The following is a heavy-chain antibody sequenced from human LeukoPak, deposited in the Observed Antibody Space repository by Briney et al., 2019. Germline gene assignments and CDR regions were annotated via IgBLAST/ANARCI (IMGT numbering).Heavy chain of an antibody. CDR3: AKAGLRFLENYYYMDV. V-gene: IGHV3-33*06. Sequence: GRSLGLSCAASGFTFSSYGMHWVRQAPGKGLEWVATIWYDGSNKYYADSVKGRFTISRDNSKNTLYLQMNSLRAEDTAVYYCAKAGLRFLENYYYMDVWGKGTTVTVSS. CDR1: GFTFSSYG. J-gene: IGHJ6*03. D-gene: IGHD3-3*01. CDR2: IWYDGSNK.